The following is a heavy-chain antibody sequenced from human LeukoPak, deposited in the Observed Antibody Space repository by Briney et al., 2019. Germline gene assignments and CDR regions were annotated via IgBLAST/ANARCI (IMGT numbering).Heavy chain of an antibody. V-gene: IGHV3-30*18. CDR3: AKELRIVRAIDY. Sequence: GRSLRLSCAASGFTFSSYGMHWVRQAPGKGLEWVAVISYDGSNKYYADSVKGRFTISRDNSKNTLYLQMNSLRAEDTAVYYCAKELRIVRAIDYWGQGTLVTVSS. J-gene: IGHJ4*02. D-gene: IGHD1-26*01. CDR1: GFTFSSYG. CDR2: ISYDGSNK.